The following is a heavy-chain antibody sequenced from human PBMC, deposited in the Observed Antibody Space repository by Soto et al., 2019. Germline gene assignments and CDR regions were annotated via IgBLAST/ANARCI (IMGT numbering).Heavy chain of an antibody. D-gene: IGHD3-22*01. J-gene: IGHJ4*02. Sequence: PSETLSLTCTVSGGSISSSSYYWGWIRQPPGKGLEWIGYIYSSGSTNYNPSLKSRVTISVDTSKNQFSLKLSSLSAADTAVYYCARGQRIGAITTWFDYWGQGTLVTVSS. CDR1: GGSISSSSYY. CDR3: ARGQRIGAITTWFDY. V-gene: IGHV4-61*05. CDR2: IYSSGST.